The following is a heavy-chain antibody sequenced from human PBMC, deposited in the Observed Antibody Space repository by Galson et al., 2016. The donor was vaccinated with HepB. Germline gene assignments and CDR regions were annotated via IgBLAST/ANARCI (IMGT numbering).Heavy chain of an antibody. CDR3: ARSSLWFQEFYH. Sequence: PALVKPTQTLTLTCTFSGFSLSASGMCVSWIRQPPGKALEWLALIDSDDDKYYNTSLKTRITISRDIAKNQVVLEMTNMDPVDTATYYCARSSLWFQEFYHWGQGALVTVSS. V-gene: IGHV2-70*01. J-gene: IGHJ4*02. CDR2: IDSDDDK. CDR1: GFSLSASGMC. D-gene: IGHD3-10*01.